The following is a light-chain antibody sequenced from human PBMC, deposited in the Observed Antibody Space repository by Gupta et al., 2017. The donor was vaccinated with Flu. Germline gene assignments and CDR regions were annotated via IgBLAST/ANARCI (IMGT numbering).Light chain of an antibody. CDR2: EVS. CDR1: QSLVYKNGITY. J-gene: IGKJ2*02. Sequence: QAASISCRSSQSLVYKNGITYLTWFQQRPGQSPRRLIYEVSNRDSGVPDRFSGSGSVTDFTLKISRVEAEDVGVLRGTHPWTFGQGTRLEI. V-gene: IGKV2-30*01. CDR3: THPWT.